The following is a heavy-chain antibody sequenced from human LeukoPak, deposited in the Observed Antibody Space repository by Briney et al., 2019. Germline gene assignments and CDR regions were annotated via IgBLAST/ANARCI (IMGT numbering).Heavy chain of an antibody. CDR3: ARLGYNWNYEYFQH. CDR2: ISYDGSNK. V-gene: IGHV3-30-3*01. Sequence: PGGSLRLSCAASGFTFSSYAMHWVRQAPGKGLEWVAVISYDGSNKYYADSVKGRFTISRDNSKNTLYLQMNSLRAEDTAVYYCARLGYNWNYEYFQHWGQGTLVTVSS. J-gene: IGHJ1*01. CDR1: GFTFSSYA. D-gene: IGHD1-7*01.